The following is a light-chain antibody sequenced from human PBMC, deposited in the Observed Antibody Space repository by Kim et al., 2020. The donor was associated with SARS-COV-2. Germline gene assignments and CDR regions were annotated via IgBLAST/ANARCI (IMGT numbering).Light chain of an antibody. CDR3: KSRDSSGNLWV. CDR2: GEN. Sequence: SSELTQDPAVSVALGQTVGITCQGDSLRRFYVSWYQQKPGQAPVLVMYGENKRPSGIPDRFSGSSSGTTSSLTITGAQAEDEADYYCKSRDSSGNLWVFGGGTQLTVL. J-gene: IGLJ3*02. CDR1: SLRRFY. V-gene: IGLV3-19*01.